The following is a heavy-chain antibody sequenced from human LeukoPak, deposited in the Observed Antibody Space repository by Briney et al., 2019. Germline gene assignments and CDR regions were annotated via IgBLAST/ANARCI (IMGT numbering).Heavy chain of an antibody. V-gene: IGHV1-18*01. D-gene: IGHD2-15*01. CDR1: GYTFTSYG. J-gene: IGHJ4*02. Sequence: ASVKVSCKASGYTFTSYGISWVRQAPGQGLEWMGWISAYNGNTNYAQKLQGRVTMTTDTSTSTAYMELGSLRSDDTAVYYCARARRYCGGGSCLGYFDYWGQGTLVTVSS. CDR2: ISAYNGNT. CDR3: ARARRYCGGGSCLGYFDY.